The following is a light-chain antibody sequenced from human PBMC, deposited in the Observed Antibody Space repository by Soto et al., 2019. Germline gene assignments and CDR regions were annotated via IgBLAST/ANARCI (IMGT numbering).Light chain of an antibody. Sequence: QPVLTQSSSASASLGSSVKLTCTLSSGHSSYTIAWHQQQPGKAPRFLMKVEGSGSYNKGSGVPDRFSGSSSGADRCLTISNLQFEDEADYYCETWDSNPRVFGGGTKLTVL. CDR2: VEGSGSY. CDR1: SGHSSYT. V-gene: IGLV4-60*02. J-gene: IGLJ2*01. CDR3: ETWDSNPRV.